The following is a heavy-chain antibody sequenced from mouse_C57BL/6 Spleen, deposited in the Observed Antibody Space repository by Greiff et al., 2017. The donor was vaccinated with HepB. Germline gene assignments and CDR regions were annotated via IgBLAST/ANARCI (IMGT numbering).Heavy chain of an antibody. J-gene: IGHJ1*03. Sequence: QVQLQQSGAELVKPGASVKLSCKASGYTFTEYTIHWVKQRSGQGLEWIGWFYPGSGSIKYNEKFKDKATLTADKSSSTVYMELSRLTSEDSAVYFCARHGEGYSNYDDWYFDVWGTGTTVTVSS. CDR1: GYTFTEYT. CDR2: FYPGSGSI. D-gene: IGHD2-5*01. V-gene: IGHV1-62-2*01. CDR3: ARHGEGYSNYDDWYFDV.